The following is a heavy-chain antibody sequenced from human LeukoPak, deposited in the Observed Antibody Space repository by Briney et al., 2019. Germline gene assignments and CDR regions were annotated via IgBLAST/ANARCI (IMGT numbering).Heavy chain of an antibody. J-gene: IGHJ4*02. CDR3: ARQGYTVSYYFLDY. Sequence: PETLSLTCDLPRGSPSRSWTCSVCAPAGKGLWSLGRIYSTGSTRFNPSLKSRLTLSIDTSTNQFSLTLTSVTAADTAVYFCARQGYTVSYYFLDYWSQGTLVTVSS. V-gene: IGHV4-59*10. CDR1: RGSPSRSW. CDR2: IYSTGST. D-gene: IGHD1-26*01.